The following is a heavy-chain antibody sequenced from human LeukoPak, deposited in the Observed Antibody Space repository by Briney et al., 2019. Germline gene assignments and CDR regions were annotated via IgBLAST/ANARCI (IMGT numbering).Heavy chain of an antibody. CDR3: AKGPRFWSGYYTVGGDYYYGMDV. V-gene: IGHV3-23*01. CDR2: ISGSGGST. J-gene: IGHJ6*02. CDR1: GFTFSSYA. D-gene: IGHD3-3*01. Sequence: HPGGSLRLSCAASGFTFSSYAMSWVRQAPGKGLEWVSAISGSGGSTYYADSVKGRFTISRDNSKNTLYLQMNSLRAEDTAVYYCAKGPRFWSGYYTVGGDYYYGMDVWGQGTTVTVSS.